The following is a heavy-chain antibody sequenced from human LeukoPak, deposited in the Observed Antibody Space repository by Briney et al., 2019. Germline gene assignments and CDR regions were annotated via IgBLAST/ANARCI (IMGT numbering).Heavy chain of an antibody. D-gene: IGHD5-12*01. Sequence: SVKVSCKAPGGTFSSYAISWVRQAPGQGLEWMGGIIPIFGTANYAQKFQGRVTITADESTSTAYMELSSLRSEDTAVYYCARGAGGYSGYDAHYYFDYWGQGTLVTVSS. V-gene: IGHV1-69*13. CDR3: ARGAGGYSGYDAHYYFDY. CDR1: GGTFSSYA. J-gene: IGHJ4*02. CDR2: IIPIFGTA.